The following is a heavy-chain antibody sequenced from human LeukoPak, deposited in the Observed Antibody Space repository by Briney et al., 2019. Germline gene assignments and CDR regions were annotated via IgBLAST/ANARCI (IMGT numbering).Heavy chain of an antibody. V-gene: IGHV4-34*01. CDR2: INHSGST. Sequence: PSETLSLTCAVYGGSFSGYYWSWIRQPPGKGLEWIGEINHSGSTNYNPSLKSRVTISVDTSKNQFSLKLSSVTAADTAVYYCARGTYYYDSSGRYYYYYYYMDVWGKGTTVTVSS. J-gene: IGHJ6*03. D-gene: IGHD3-22*01. CDR3: ARGTYYYDSSGRYYYYYYYMDV. CDR1: GGSFSGYY.